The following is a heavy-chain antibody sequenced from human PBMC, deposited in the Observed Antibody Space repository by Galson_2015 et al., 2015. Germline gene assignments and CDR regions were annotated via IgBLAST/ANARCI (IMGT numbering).Heavy chain of an antibody. CDR3: ARVRAYTYGIDCDY. CDR1: GFTFSTYD. J-gene: IGHJ4*02. Sequence: SLRLSCAASGFTFSTYDMTWVRRAPGKGLEWVSYISSSGSTIYYADSVKGRFTISRDNAKNSVYLQMNSLRAEDTAAYYCARVRAYTYGIDCDYWGQGTLVTVSS. CDR2: ISSSGSTI. D-gene: IGHD5-18*01. V-gene: IGHV3-48*03.